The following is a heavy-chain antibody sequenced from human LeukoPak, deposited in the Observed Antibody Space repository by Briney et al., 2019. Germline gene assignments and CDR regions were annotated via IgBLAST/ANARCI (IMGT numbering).Heavy chain of an antibody. CDR2: ISGSGGST. CDR1: GFTFSSYT. D-gene: IGHD3-22*01. V-gene: IGHV3-23*01. Sequence: GGSLRLSCAASGFTFSSYTMNWVRQAPGKGPEWVSAISGSGGSTYYADSVKGRFTISRDNSKNTLYLQMNSLRAEDTAVYYCARRCYDSSGFDYWGQGTLVTVSS. CDR3: ARRCYDSSGFDY. J-gene: IGHJ4*02.